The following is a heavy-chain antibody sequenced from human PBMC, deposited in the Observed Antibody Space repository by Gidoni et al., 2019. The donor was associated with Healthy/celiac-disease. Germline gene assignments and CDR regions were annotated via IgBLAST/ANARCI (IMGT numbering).Heavy chain of an antibody. D-gene: IGHD3-9*01. CDR2: ISGSGVST. J-gene: IGHJ4*02. V-gene: IGHV3-23*01. Sequence: EVQLLESGGGLVQPGGSLRLSCAASGFTFSSYAMGWVRQAPGKGLEWVSAISGSGVSTYYADSVKGRFTISRDNSKNTLYLQMNSLRAEDTAVYYCAKVCYFDWFRKGCFDYWGQGTLVTVSS. CDR3: AKVCYFDWFRKGCFDY. CDR1: GFTFSSYA.